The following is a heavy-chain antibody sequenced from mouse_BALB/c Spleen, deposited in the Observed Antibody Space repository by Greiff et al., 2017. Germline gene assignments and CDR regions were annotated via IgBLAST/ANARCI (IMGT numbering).Heavy chain of an antibody. Sequence: VQLQQPGAELVRPGASVKLSCKASGYTFTSYWINWVKQRPGQGLEWIGNIYPSDSYTNYNQKFKDKATLTVDKSSSTAYMQLSSPTSEDSAVYYCTRGDYYQLGYAMDYWGQGTSVTVSS. D-gene: IGHD1-1*01. CDR2: IYPSDSYT. CDR3: TRGDYYQLGYAMDY. CDR1: GYTFTSYW. V-gene: IGHV1-69*02. J-gene: IGHJ4*01.